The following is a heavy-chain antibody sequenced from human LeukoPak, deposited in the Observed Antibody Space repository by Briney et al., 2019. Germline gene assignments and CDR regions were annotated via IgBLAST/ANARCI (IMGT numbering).Heavy chain of an antibody. CDR2: SNPNSGGT. J-gene: IGHJ6*02. CDR1: AYTFTGYY. D-gene: IGHD3-10*01. Sequence: ASVKVSCKASAYTFTGYYMHWVRQAPGQGLEWMGWSNPNSGGTNYAQKFQGRVTMTRDTSISTAYMELSRLRSDDTAVYYCARGYYYGSGSYYNYYYGMDVWGQGTTVTVSS. CDR3: ARGYYYGSGSYYNYYYGMDV. V-gene: IGHV1-2*02.